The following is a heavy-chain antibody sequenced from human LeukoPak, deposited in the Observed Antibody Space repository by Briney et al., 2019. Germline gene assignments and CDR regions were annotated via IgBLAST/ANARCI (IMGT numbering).Heavy chain of an antibody. CDR3: ASGYYYDSSDLTPIYFDY. V-gene: IGHV4-31*03. J-gene: IGHJ4*02. CDR1: GGSISSGGYY. CDR2: IYYSGST. D-gene: IGHD3-22*01. Sequence: PSQTLSLTCTVSGGSISSGGYYWSWIRQHPGKGLEWIGYIYYSGSTYYNPSLKSRVTISVDTSKNQFSLKLSSVTAADTAVYCCASGYYYDSSDLTPIYFDYWGQGTLVTVSS.